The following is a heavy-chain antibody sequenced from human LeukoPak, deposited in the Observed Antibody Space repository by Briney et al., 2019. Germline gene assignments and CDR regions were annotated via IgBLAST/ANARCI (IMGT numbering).Heavy chain of an antibody. V-gene: IGHV3-30*02. CDR1: GFTFSIYG. Sequence: GGSLRVSCVASGFTFSIYGMHWVRQAPGKGLECVAFIPFDERNKYYGDAVKGRLTISRDNSKNTLYLQMNSLRPEDTGMYYCVKEGEWLSLDYWGQGTLVTVSS. D-gene: IGHD5-12*01. CDR2: IPFDERNK. CDR3: VKEGEWLSLDY. J-gene: IGHJ4*02.